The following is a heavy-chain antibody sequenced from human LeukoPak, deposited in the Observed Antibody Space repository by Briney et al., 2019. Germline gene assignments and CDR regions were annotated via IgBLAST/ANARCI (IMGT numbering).Heavy chain of an antibody. CDR3: ARGPDIRFLEWLPPFDY. Sequence: SVNASCKACRKSFTGHYTDSGRRDPAQTREAMGWSNPNSGGTNYAQRFQGRVTMTRDTSISTAYMELSRQRSDDTAAYFCARGPDIRFLEWLPPFDYWGQGTLVTVSS. J-gene: IGHJ4*02. D-gene: IGHD3-3*01. CDR2: SNPNSGGT. V-gene: IGHV1-2*02. CDR1: RKSFTGHY.